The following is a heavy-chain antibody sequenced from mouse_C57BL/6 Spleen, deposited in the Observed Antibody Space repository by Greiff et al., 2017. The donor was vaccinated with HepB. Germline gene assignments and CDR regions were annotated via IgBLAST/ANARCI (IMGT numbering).Heavy chain of an antibody. CDR2: ISDGGSYT. CDR1: GFTFSSYA. V-gene: IGHV5-4*01. D-gene: IGHD3-2*02. CDR3: ARDSSGYSAWFAY. J-gene: IGHJ3*01. Sequence: EVKVVESGGGLVKPGGSLKLSCAASGFTFSSYAMSWVRQTPEKRLEWVATISDGGSYTYYPDNVKGRFTISRDNAKNNLYLQMSHLKSEDTAMYYCARDSSGYSAWFAYWGQGTLVTVSA.